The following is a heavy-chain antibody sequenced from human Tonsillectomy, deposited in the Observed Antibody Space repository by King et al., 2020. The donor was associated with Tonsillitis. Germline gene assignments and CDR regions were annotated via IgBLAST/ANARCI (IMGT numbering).Heavy chain of an antibody. Sequence: VQLVQSGAEVKKPGASVKVSCKASGYTFTSYSMQWVRQAPGQRLEWMGWINAGNGNTQYSQKFQGRVTITRDTSASITYMELSSLGSEDTAVYYCARGLGVVVAPQTDDIYYYMDVWGKGTTVTVSS. V-gene: IGHV1-3*01. J-gene: IGHJ6*03. CDR1: GYTFTSYS. D-gene: IGHD2-15*01. CDR3: ARGLGVVVAPQTDDIYYYMDV. CDR2: INAGNGNT.